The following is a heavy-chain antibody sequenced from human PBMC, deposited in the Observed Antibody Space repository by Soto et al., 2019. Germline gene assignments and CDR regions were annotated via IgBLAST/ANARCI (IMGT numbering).Heavy chain of an antibody. J-gene: IGHJ4*02. Sequence: EVQLLDSGGGLVQPGGSLRLSCAASGFTFSNYAMSWVRQAPGKGLEWVSGVGGSGDSTYYADSVKGRFTISRDNSKDTLYLQMNSLRAEDTAVNYCAKSPLGYCSGGSCYPPHYFDYWGQGTLVTVSS. CDR2: VGGSGDST. V-gene: IGHV3-23*01. D-gene: IGHD2-15*01. CDR3: AKSPLGYCSGGSCYPPHYFDY. CDR1: GFTFSNYA.